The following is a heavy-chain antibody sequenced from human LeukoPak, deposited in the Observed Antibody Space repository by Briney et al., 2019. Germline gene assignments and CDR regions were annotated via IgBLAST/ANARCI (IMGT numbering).Heavy chain of an antibody. CDR3: ARGGTGYYDSSGYYPFDY. J-gene: IGHJ4*02. D-gene: IGHD3-22*01. V-gene: IGHV3-21*01. CDR2: ISSSGSYI. Sequence: GGSLRLSCAASGFTFSSYSMNWVRKAPGKGLEWVSSISSSGSYIYYADSLKGRFTISRDNAKNSLYLQMNSLRAEDTAVYYCARGGTGYYDSSGYYPFDYWGQGTLVTVSS. CDR1: GFTFSSYS.